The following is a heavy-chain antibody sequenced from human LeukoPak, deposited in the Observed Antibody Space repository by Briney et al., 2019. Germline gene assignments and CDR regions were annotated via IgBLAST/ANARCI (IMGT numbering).Heavy chain of an antibody. D-gene: IGHD6-19*01. Sequence: GGSLRLSCAASGFTFSSYAMSWVRQAPGQGLEWMGWISAYNGNTNYAQKLQGRVIMTTDTSTSTAYMELRSLRSDDTAVYYCARDYGGSSGWYGAEDAFDIWGQGTMVTVSS. CDR3: ARDYGGSSGWYGAEDAFDI. J-gene: IGHJ3*02. V-gene: IGHV1-18*01. CDR2: ISAYNGNT. CDR1: GFTFSSYA.